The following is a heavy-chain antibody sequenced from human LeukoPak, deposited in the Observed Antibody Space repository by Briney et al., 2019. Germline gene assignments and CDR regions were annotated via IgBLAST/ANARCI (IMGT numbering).Heavy chain of an antibody. V-gene: IGHV3-23*01. CDR3: AKEYTGTFSPFPSYFDN. CDR1: GFTFSSFA. D-gene: IGHD1-26*01. Sequence: GGSLRLSCAASGFTFSSFAMSWVRQAPGKGLEWVSAISGSGGSTYYADSVKGRFTISRDNSKNTLYLQMNSLRAEDTAIYYCAKEYTGTFSPFPSYFDNWGQGTLVTVSS. CDR2: ISGSGGST. J-gene: IGHJ4*02.